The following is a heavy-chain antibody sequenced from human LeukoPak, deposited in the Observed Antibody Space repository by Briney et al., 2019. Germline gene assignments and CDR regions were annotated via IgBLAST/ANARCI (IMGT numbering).Heavy chain of an antibody. CDR3: AGGTTYYYDSSGYKTSGAFDI. D-gene: IGHD3-22*01. J-gene: IGHJ3*02. CDR2: ISAYNGNT. Sequence: ASVKVSCKASGYTFTSYGISWVRQAPGQGLEWMGWISAYNGNTNYAQKLQGRVTMTTDTSTSTAYMELRSLRSDDTAVYYCAGGTTYYYDSSGYKTSGAFDIWGQGTMVTVSS. V-gene: IGHV1-18*01. CDR1: GYTFTSYG.